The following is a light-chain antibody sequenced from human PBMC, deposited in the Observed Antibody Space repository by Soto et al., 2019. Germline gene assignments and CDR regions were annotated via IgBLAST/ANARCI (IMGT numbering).Light chain of an antibody. CDR3: IQALQTPRN. J-gene: IGKJ2*01. V-gene: IGKV2-28*01. CDR2: LGS. CDR1: QSLLHSNGYNY. Sequence: DIVMTQSPLSLPVTPGEPASISCRSSQSLLHSNGYNYLDWYLQKPGQSPQLLIYLGSNRATGVPDRCSGSGSGTDFTLTISRVEAEDVGVYYCIQALQTPRNFGQGTKLEI.